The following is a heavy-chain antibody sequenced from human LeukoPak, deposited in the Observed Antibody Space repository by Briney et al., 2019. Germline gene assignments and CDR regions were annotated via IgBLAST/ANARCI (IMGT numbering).Heavy chain of an antibody. CDR1: GFTFSSYG. Sequence: PGGSLRLSCAASGFTFSSYGMSWVRQAPGKGLEWVSAISGSGGSTYYADSVRGRFTISRDNSKNTRYLQMNSLRAEDTAVYYCAKDAWLVPRSAFDIWGQGTMVTVSS. CDR2: ISGSGGST. CDR3: AKDAWLVPRSAFDI. D-gene: IGHD6-19*01. J-gene: IGHJ3*02. V-gene: IGHV3-23*01.